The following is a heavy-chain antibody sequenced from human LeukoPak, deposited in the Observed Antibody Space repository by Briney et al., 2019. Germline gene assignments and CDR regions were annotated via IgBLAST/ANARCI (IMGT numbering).Heavy chain of an antibody. J-gene: IGHJ5*02. D-gene: IGHD3-10*01. CDR3: ARGPRSWFGANWFDP. Sequence: ASVKVSCKASGYTFINYAITWVRQAPGQGLEWMGWISAYNGNTNYAQKFQGRVTITADESTSTAYMELSSLRSEDTAVYYCARGPRSWFGANWFDPWGQGTLVTVSS. V-gene: IGHV1-18*01. CDR2: ISAYNGNT. CDR1: GYTFINYA.